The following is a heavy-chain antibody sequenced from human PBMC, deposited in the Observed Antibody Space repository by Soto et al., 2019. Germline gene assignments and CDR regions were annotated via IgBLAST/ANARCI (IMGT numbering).Heavy chain of an antibody. V-gene: IGHV3-21*01. D-gene: IGHD3-10*01. CDR1: GFTFSSYS. Sequence: GGSLRLSCAASGFTFSSYSMNWVRQAPGKGLEWVSSISSSSSYIYYADSVKGRFTISRDNAKNSLYLQMNSLRAEDTAMYYCARGSHYNPYYYYYYMDVWGKGTTVTVSS. J-gene: IGHJ6*03. CDR3: ARGSHYNPYYYYYYMDV. CDR2: ISSSSSYI.